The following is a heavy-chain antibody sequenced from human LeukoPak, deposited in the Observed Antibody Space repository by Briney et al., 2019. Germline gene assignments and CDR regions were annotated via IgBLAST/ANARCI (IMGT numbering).Heavy chain of an antibody. D-gene: IGHD2-15*01. CDR1: GYSFTSYW. CDR2: IYPGDSDT. J-gene: IGHJ5*02. V-gene: IGHV5-51*01. Sequence: GESLKISCKGSGYSFTSYWIGWVRQMPGKGLEWMGIIYPGDSDTRYSPSFQGRVTISADKSISTAYLQWSSLKASDTAMYYCARLGGYCSGGSCYVNWFDPWGQGTLVTVSS. CDR3: ARLGGYCSGGSCYVNWFDP.